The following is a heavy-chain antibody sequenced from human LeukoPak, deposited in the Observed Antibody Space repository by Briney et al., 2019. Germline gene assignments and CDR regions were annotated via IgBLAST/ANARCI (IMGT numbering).Heavy chain of an antibody. Sequence: PSETLSLTCAVYGGSFSGYYWSWIRQPPGKGLEWIGYIYYGGSTNYNPSLKSRVTISVDTSKNQSSLKLSSVTAADTAVYYCARAGRITIFGVPQHYYGMDVWGQGTTVTVSS. CDR2: IYYGGST. D-gene: IGHD3-3*01. V-gene: IGHV4-59*01. CDR1: GGSFSGYY. J-gene: IGHJ6*02. CDR3: ARAGRITIFGVPQHYYGMDV.